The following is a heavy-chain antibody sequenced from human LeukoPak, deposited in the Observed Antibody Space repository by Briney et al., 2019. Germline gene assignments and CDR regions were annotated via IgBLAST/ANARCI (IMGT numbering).Heavy chain of an antibody. D-gene: IGHD1-26*01. CDR1: GGSISSGDYY. J-gene: IGHJ4*02. CDR3: ARLTPVGATTAV. V-gene: IGHV4-30-4*08. CDR2: INHSGST. Sequence: SQTLSLTCTVSGGSISSGDYYWSWIRQPPGKGLEWIGEINHSGSTNYNPSLKSRVTISVDTSKNQFSLKLSSVTAADTAVYYCARLTPVGATTAVWGQGPLVTVSS.